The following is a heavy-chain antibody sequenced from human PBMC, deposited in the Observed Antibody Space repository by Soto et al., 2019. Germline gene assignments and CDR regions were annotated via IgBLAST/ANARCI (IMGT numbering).Heavy chain of an antibody. CDR3: ARVKYGMDV. CDR1: GFTFSSYA. CDR2: ISYDGSNK. Sequence: GGSLRLSCAASGFTFSSYAMHWVRQAPGKGLEWVAVISYDGSNKYYADSVKGRFTISRDNSKNTLYLQMNSLRAEDTAVYYCARVKYGMDVWGQGTTVTVSS. J-gene: IGHJ6*02. V-gene: IGHV3-30-3*01.